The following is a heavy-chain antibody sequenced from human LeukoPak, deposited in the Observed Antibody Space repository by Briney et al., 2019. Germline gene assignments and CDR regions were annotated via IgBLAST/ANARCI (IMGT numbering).Heavy chain of an antibody. D-gene: IGHD3-3*01. Sequence: ASVKVSCKASGYTFTDHYMHWVRQAPGQGLEWMGWINPNSGDTNYAQKFQGRVTMTRDMSTSTVYMELSSLRSEDTAVYYCARVATIFGGGNYFDYWGQGTLVTVSS. CDR2: INPNSGDT. V-gene: IGHV1-2*02. CDR1: GYTFTDHY. J-gene: IGHJ4*02. CDR3: ARVATIFGGGNYFDY.